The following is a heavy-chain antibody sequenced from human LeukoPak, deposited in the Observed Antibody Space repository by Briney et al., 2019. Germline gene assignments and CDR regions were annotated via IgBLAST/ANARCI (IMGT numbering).Heavy chain of an antibody. Sequence: GGSLRLSCAASGFTFSDHYMSWIRQAPGKGLEWVSYISKSGSTIHYADSVKGRFTISRDNAKNSLYLQMNSLRAEDTAVYYCARVYRSGGSIDYWGQGTLVTVSS. D-gene: IGHD2-15*01. J-gene: IGHJ4*02. CDR2: ISKSGSTI. CDR3: ARVYRSGGSIDY. CDR1: GFTFSDHY. V-gene: IGHV3-11*04.